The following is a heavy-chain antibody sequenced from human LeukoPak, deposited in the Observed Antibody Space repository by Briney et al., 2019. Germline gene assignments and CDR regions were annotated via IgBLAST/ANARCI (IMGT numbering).Heavy chain of an antibody. J-gene: IGHJ4*02. Sequence: TGGALRLSCAASGFTISSYWMSWVRQAPGKGLEWVVNIKQDGSEKYYVDSVKGRFTISRDNAKNSLYLQMNSLRAEGTAVYYCARDPGGSFDYWGQGTLVTVSS. CDR1: GFTISSYW. V-gene: IGHV3-7*01. CDR2: IKQDGSEK. CDR3: ARDPGGSFDY. D-gene: IGHD1-26*01.